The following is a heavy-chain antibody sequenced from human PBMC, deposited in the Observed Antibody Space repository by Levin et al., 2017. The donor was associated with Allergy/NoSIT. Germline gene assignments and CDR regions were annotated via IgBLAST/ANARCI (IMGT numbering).Heavy chain of an antibody. V-gene: IGHV4-39*01. CDR2: IYYSGST. CDR1: GGSISSSSYY. CDR3: ARHPPPVYYDFWSSNAARFDP. D-gene: IGHD3-3*01. J-gene: IGHJ5*02. Sequence: SETLSLTCTVSGGSISSSSYYWGWIRQPPGKGLEWIGSIYYSGSTYYNPSLKSRVTISVDTSKNQFSLKLSSVTAADTAVYYCARHPPPVYYDFWSSNAARFDPWGQGTLVTVAS.